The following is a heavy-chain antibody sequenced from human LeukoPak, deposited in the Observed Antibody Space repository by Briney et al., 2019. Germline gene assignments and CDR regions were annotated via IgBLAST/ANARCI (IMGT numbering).Heavy chain of an antibody. J-gene: IGHJ4*02. CDR2: ISGSGGNT. CDR3: TTDRGIAARPIFDS. D-gene: IGHD6-6*01. V-gene: IGHV3-23*01. Sequence: PGGTLRLSCAASGFTFSSYGMSWVRQAPGKGLEWVSAISGSGGNTYYAAPVKGRFTISGDDSKNTLYLQMNSLKTEDTAVYYCTTDRGIAARPIFDSWGQSSLVTVSS. CDR1: GFTFSSYG.